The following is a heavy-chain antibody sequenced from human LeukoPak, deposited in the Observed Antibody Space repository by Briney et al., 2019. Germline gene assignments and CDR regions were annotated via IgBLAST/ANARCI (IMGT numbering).Heavy chain of an antibody. CDR1: GSSISDSY. Sequence: PSETLSLTCSVSGSSISDSYWSWIRQPPGKQMEWIGFVSDRGGTNYNPSLRSRVNISLDTSQNQFSLKVTSVTAADTAVYYCATNALLVPSTFDSWGRGTLVIVSS. J-gene: IGHJ4*02. CDR3: ATNALLVPSTFDS. D-gene: IGHD6-6*01. CDR2: VSDRGGT. V-gene: IGHV4-59*12.